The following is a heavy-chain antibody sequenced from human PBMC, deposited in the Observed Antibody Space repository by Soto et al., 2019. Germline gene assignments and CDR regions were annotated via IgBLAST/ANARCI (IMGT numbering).Heavy chain of an antibody. J-gene: IGHJ6*02. CDR2: ISSSSSYI. Sequence: PGGSLRLSCAASGFTFSSYSMNWVRQAPGKGLEWVSSISSSSSYIYYADSVKGRFTISRDNAKNSLYLQMNSLRAEDTAVYYCAREPYDYGDYVSSGMDVWGQGTTVTVSS. CDR1: GFTFSSYS. V-gene: IGHV3-21*01. D-gene: IGHD4-17*01. CDR3: AREPYDYGDYVSSGMDV.